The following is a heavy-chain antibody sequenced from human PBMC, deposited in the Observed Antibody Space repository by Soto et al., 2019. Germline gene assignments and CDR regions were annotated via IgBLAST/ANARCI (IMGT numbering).Heavy chain of an antibody. CDR2: IIPVFGIV. J-gene: IGHJ6*02. CDR3: AKGRIVVVGSRAYYGMDV. Sequence: QLQLAQSGADVKKAGSSVKVSCKASGGTLSNSAFSWVRQAPGQGLEWMGGIIPVFGIVNYAQKFQDRVTITEDESTSTAYMERRGLRSEDTAFYFCAKGRIVVVGSRAYYGMDVWGQGTTVTV. V-gene: IGHV1-69*19. D-gene: IGHD3-22*01. CDR1: GGTLSNSA.